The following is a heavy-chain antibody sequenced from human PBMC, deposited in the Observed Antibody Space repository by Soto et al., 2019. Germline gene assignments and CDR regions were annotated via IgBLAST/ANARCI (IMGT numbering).Heavy chain of an antibody. V-gene: IGHV3-7*01. D-gene: IGHD3-10*01. CDR2: IYGDGSEE. CDR3: AAGFPPDY. Sequence: EVQLVESGGVLAQPGGSLRVSCAASGFTFSTAWMNWVRQAPGKGLEWVAKIYGDGSEEYYVDSVRGRFTIARDNVKNSLFLQMNSLRAEDTAVYYCAAGFPPDYWGQGTLVTVSS. J-gene: IGHJ4*02. CDR1: GFTFSTAW.